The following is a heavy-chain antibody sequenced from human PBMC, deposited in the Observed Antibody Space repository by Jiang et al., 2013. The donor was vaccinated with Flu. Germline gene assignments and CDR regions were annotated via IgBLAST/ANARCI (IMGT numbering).Heavy chain of an antibody. J-gene: IGHJ4*02. CDR2: ISSNGGST. CDR3: VKEGYDSSGYYYYFDY. V-gene: IGHV3-64D*08. Sequence: RLSCSASGFTFSSYAMHWVRQAPGKGLEYVSAISSNGGSTYYADSVKGRFTISRDNSKNTLYLQMSSLRAEDTAVYYCVKEGYDSSGYYYYFDYWGQGTLVTVSS. D-gene: IGHD3-22*01. CDR1: GFTFSSYA.